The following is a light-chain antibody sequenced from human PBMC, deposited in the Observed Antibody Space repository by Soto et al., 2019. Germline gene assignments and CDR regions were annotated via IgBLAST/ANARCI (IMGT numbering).Light chain of an antibody. Sequence: EIVLTQSPGTLSLSPGERATLSCRASQSVSSSYLAWYQQKPGQAPRLLIYGASSRATGIPDRFSGSGSGTDFTLTISRLEPEVFAVYYCQQYGSSPTWTFGQGTKLDIK. CDR1: QSVSSSY. CDR3: QQYGSSPTWT. J-gene: IGKJ1*01. CDR2: GAS. V-gene: IGKV3-20*01.